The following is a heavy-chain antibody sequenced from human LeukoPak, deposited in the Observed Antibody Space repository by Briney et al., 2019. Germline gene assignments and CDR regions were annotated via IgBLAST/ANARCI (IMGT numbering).Heavy chain of an antibody. D-gene: IGHD3-22*01. Sequence: ASVKASCKVSGYTLTELSMHWVRQAPGKGLEWMGGFDPEDGETIYAQKFQGRVTMTEDTSTDTAYMELSSLRSEDTAVYYCATNAVGGYHSYFQHWGQGTLVTVSS. CDR3: ATNAVGGYHSYFQH. CDR2: FDPEDGET. V-gene: IGHV1-24*01. CDR1: GYTLTELS. J-gene: IGHJ1*01.